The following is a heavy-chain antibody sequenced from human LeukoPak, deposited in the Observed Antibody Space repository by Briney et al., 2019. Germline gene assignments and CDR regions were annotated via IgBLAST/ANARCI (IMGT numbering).Heavy chain of an antibody. CDR1: GGSISSTNW. CDR3: ARTERFRVGGYPVIF. CDR2: IYHGRST. J-gene: IGHJ4*02. D-gene: IGHD2-21*01. Sequence: SGTLSLTCAVSGGSISSTNWCWWLRQSGKRVQEWVGVIYHGRSTNYKPSLRSRVTISVDKSENQFFLHRSSVTAADTAVYYCARTERFRVGGYPVIFWGQGTLVTVSS. V-gene: IGHV4-4*02.